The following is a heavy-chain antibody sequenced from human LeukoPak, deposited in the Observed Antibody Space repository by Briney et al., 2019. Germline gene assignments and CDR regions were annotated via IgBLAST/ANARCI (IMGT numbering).Heavy chain of an antibody. V-gene: IGHV1-18*01. CDR1: GYTFTSYG. CDR2: ISAYNGNT. J-gene: IGHJ4*02. Sequence: ASVKVSCKASGYTFTSYGISWVRQAPGQGLEWMGWISAYNGNTNYAQKLQGRVTMTTDTSTSTAYMELRSLRSDDTAVYYCARAVDIVATEEDYFDYWGQGTLVTVSS. CDR3: ARAVDIVATEEDYFDY. D-gene: IGHD5-12*01.